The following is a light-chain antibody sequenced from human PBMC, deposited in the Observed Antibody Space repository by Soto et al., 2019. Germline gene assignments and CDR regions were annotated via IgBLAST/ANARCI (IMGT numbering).Light chain of an antibody. CDR2: GTS. CDR1: QSVSSY. J-gene: IGKJ1*01. CDR3: QHYDSSRT. Sequence: EIVLTQSPATLSLSPGGRATLFCRASQSVSSYLAWYQQKPGQAPRPLIYGTSGRATGIPDRFSGSGSGTDFTLTISRLEPEDFAVYYCQHYDSSRTFGQGTKVDIK. V-gene: IGKV3-20*01.